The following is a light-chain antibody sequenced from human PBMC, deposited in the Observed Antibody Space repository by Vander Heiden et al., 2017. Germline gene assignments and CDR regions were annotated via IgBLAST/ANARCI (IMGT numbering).Light chain of an antibody. V-gene: IGKV1-12*01. CDR1: QEIRTW. J-gene: IGKJ2*01. CDR3: QQAYTFPYT. Sequence: DIQMTHSPSSVSASLGDRVTITCRASQEIRTWLAWYQQKPGKDPKLLIFGASRLQSGVTSRFSGSGSGTHFTLTINRLQPEDFATYFCQQAYTFPYTFGQGTKLEI. CDR2: GAS.